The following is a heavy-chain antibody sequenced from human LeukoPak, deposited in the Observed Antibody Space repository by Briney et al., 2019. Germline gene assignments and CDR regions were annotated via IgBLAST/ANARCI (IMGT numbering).Heavy chain of an antibody. V-gene: IGHV3-21*01. J-gene: IGHJ6*02. CDR2: ISSSSSYI. D-gene: IGHD2-2*02. CDR1: GFTFSSYS. Sequence: GGSLRLSCAASGFTFSSYSMNWVRQAPGKGLEWVSSISSSSSYIYYADSVKGRFTISRDNAKNSLYLQMNSLRAEDTAVYYCARGAYCSSTSCYTADYYYYGMDVWGQGTTATVSS. CDR3: ARGAYCSSTSCYTADYYYYGMDV.